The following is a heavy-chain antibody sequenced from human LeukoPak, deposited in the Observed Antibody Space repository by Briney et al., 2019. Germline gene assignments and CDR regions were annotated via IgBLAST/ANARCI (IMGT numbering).Heavy chain of an antibody. CDR3: TRYCSSTSCWVYFDY. D-gene: IGHD2-2*01. Sequence: GGPLRLSCTASGFTFGDYVMSWVRQAPGKGLEWVGFIRSKAYGGTTEYAASVKGRFTISRDDSKSIAYLQMNSLKTEDTAVYYCTRYCSSTSCWVYFDYWGQGTLVTVSS. CDR2: IRSKAYGGTT. J-gene: IGHJ4*02. V-gene: IGHV3-49*04. CDR1: GFTFGDYV.